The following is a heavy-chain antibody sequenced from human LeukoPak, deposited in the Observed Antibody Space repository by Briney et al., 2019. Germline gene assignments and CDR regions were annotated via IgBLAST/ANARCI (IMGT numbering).Heavy chain of an antibody. CDR3: AKEGQMATIIGHYFDY. J-gene: IGHJ4*02. CDR1: GFTFSSYG. D-gene: IGHD5-24*01. Sequence: GRSLRLSCAASGFTFSSYGMHWVRQAPGKGLEWVAVISYDGSNKYYADSVKGRFTISRDNSKNTLYLQMNSLRAEDTAVYYCAKEGQMATIIGHYFDYWGQGTLVTVSS. CDR2: ISYDGSNK. V-gene: IGHV3-30*18.